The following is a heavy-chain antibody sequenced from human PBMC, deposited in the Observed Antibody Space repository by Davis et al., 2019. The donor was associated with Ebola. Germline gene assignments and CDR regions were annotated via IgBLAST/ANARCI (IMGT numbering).Heavy chain of an antibody. J-gene: IGHJ6*02. V-gene: IGHV4-59*08. D-gene: IGHD3-3*01. CDR1: VITFSSYA. CDR3: ARLFLGYYYGMDV. CDR2: VYYSGSA. Sequence: GSLRLSCTDSVITFSSYAMTWVRQAPGKGLEWIGYVYYSGSANYNPSLKSRVTISVDTSTNQFSLKLNSVTAADTAVYYCARLFLGYYYGMDVWGQGTTVTVSS.